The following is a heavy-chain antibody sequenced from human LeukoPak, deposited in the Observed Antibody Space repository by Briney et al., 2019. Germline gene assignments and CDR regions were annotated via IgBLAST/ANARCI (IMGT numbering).Heavy chain of an antibody. D-gene: IGHD2-21*02. CDR1: GFTFSSYS. Sequence: GGSLRLSCAASGFTFSSYSMNWVRQAPRKGLEWVSYISSSSSTIYYADSVKGRFTISRDNAKNSLYLQMDSLRAEDTAVYYCARGVVVTALTWGQGTLVTVSS. J-gene: IGHJ5*02. CDR3: ARGVVVTALT. V-gene: IGHV3-48*01. CDR2: ISSSSSTI.